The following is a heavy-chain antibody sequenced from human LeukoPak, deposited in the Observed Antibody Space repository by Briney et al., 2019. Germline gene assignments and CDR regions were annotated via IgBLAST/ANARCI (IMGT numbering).Heavy chain of an antibody. CDR3: ARQAYGDYVDWFDP. CDR2: IYYSGST. CDR1: GGSISSGSYY. Sequence: SETLSLTCTVSGGSISSGSYYWGWIRQPPGKGLEWIGSIYYSGSTYYNPSLKSRVTISVDTSKNQFSLKLSSVTAADTAVYYCARQAYGDYVDWFDPWGQGTLVTVSS. D-gene: IGHD4-17*01. V-gene: IGHV4-39*01. J-gene: IGHJ5*02.